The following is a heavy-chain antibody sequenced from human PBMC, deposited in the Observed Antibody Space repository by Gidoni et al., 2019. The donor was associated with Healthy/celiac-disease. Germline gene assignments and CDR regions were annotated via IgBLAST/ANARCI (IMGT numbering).Heavy chain of an antibody. CDR1: GGSISSSSYY. CDR3: ARCFNYYDSSGYLYYFDY. CDR2: IYYSGST. J-gene: IGHJ4*02. V-gene: IGHV4-39*07. Sequence: QLQLQESGPGLVKPSETLSLTCTVSGGSISSSSYYWDWIRQPPGKGLEWIGSIYYSGSTYYNPSLKSRVTISVDTSKNQFSLKLSSVTAADTAVYYCARCFNYYDSSGYLYYFDYWGQGTLVTVSS. D-gene: IGHD3-22*01.